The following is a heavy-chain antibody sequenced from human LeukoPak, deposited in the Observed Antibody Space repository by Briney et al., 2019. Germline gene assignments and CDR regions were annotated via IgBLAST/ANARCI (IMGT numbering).Heavy chain of an antibody. CDR2: IYSGGST. Sequence: GGSLRLSCAASGFTVSSNYMSWVRQAPGKGLEWVSVIYSGGSTYYADSVKGRFTISRDNSKNTLYLQMNSLRAEDTAVYYCARDRKGRYGDHFDYWGQGTLVTVSS. V-gene: IGHV3-66*01. D-gene: IGHD4-17*01. CDR1: GFTVSSNY. J-gene: IGHJ4*02. CDR3: ARDRKGRYGDHFDY.